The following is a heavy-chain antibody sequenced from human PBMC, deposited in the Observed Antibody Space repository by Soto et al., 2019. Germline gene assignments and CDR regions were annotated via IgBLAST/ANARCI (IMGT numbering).Heavy chain of an antibody. CDR2: IYSGGST. J-gene: IGHJ6*03. V-gene: IGHV3-66*04. CDR1: GFTVSSNY. Sequence: GGSLRLSCAASGFTVSSNYMSWVRQAPGKGLEWVSVIYSGGSTYYADSVKGRFTISRDNSKNTLYLQMNSLRAEDTAVYYCARPISSLRRYMDVWGKGTTVTVSS. CDR3: ARPISSLRRYMDV.